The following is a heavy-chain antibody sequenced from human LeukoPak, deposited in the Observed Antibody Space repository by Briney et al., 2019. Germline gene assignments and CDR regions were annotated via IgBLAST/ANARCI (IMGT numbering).Heavy chain of an antibody. Sequence: GGSLRLSCATSGFTFSSYGMHWVRQAPGKGLEWVADIWYDGSETYYADSVKGRFTISRDYSKNTLYLQMNNLRAEDTAVYYCAKDLSYGSPWFDPWGQGTLVTVSS. J-gene: IGHJ5*02. CDR3: AKDLSYGSPWFDP. V-gene: IGHV3-33*06. CDR2: IWYDGSET. CDR1: GFTFSSYG. D-gene: IGHD3-10*01.